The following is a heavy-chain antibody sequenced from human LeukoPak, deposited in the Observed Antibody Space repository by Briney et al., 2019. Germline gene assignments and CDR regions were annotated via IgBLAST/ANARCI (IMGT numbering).Heavy chain of an antibody. CDR2: FDPEDGET. CDR1: GYTLTELS. V-gene: IGHV1-24*01. Sequence: ASVKVSCKVSGYTLTELSMHWVRQAPGKGLEWMGGFDPEDGETIYAQKFQGRVTMTEDTSTDTAYMELRSLRSDDTAVYYCARVVTSYYDSSAPRWFDPWGQGTLVTVSS. D-gene: IGHD3-22*01. CDR3: ARVVTSYYDSSAPRWFDP. J-gene: IGHJ5*02.